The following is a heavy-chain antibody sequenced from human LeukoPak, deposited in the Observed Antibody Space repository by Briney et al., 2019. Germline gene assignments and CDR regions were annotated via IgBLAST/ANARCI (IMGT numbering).Heavy chain of an antibody. CDR3: ATVPLGYSSGWYSFDY. V-gene: IGHV1-24*01. CDR1: GYTLTELS. Sequence: PWASVKVSCKVSGYTLTELSMHWVRQPPGKEREWMGGFDPEDGEKIYAQKFQDRLTMSEDTSTDTASMELSSLRSEDTAVYYCATVPLGYSSGWYSFDYWGQGTLVTVSS. J-gene: IGHJ4*02. CDR2: FDPEDGEK. D-gene: IGHD6-19*01.